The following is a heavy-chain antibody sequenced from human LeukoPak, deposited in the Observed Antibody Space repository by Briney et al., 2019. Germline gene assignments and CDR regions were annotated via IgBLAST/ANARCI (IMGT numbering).Heavy chain of an antibody. CDR3: ARALPAAGPHY. V-gene: IGHV3-74*01. J-gene: IGHJ4*02. CDR1: GFTFSSYG. D-gene: IGHD6-13*01. CDR2: INSDGSST. Sequence: GGSLRLSCAASGFTFSSYGMSWVRQAPGKGLVRVSRINSDGSSTSYADSVKGRFTISRDNAKNTLYLQMNSLRAEDTAVYYCARALPAAGPHYWGQGTLVTVSS.